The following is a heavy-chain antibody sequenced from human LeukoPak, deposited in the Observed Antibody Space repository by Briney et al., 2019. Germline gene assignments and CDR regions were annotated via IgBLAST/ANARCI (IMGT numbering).Heavy chain of an antibody. Sequence: GGSLRLSCAASGFTFSCYEMNWVRQAPGKGLEWVSYISSSGSIIYYADSMKGRFTISRDNAKNSLYLQMNILRAEDTAVYYCARSGGYSSGVRCFSGYFDYWGQGTLVTVSS. J-gene: IGHJ4*02. CDR1: GFTFSCYE. V-gene: IGHV3-48*03. D-gene: IGHD2-15*01. CDR3: ARSGGYSSGVRCFSGYFDY. CDR2: ISSSGSII.